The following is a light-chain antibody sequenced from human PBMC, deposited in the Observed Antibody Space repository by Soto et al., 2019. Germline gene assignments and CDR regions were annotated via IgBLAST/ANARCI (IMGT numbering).Light chain of an antibody. CDR2: DAS. CDR3: QQYSSSSEWT. J-gene: IGKJ1*01. Sequence: DIQMTQSPSSLSASVGDRVTITCRASQSISSYLNWYQQKPGKAPKLLIYDASSLESGVPSRFSGSGSGTEFTPTISSLQPDDFATYYCQQYSSSSEWTFGQGTKVDI. CDR1: QSISSY. V-gene: IGKV1-5*01.